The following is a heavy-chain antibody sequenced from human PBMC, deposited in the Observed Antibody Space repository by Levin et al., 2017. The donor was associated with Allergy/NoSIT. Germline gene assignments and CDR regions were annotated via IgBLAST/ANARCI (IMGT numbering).Heavy chain of an antibody. CDR3: AKGWGNNHYYHYYGMDV. V-gene: IGHV3-30*18. D-gene: IGHD1-14*01. CDR2: ISYDGSNK. CDR1: GFTFSSYG. J-gene: IGHJ6*02. Sequence: PGGSLRLSCAASGFTFSSYGMHWVRQAPGKGLEWVAVISYDGSNKYYADSVKGRFTISRDNSKNTLYLQMNSLRAEDTAAYYCAKGWGNNHYYHYYGMDVWGQGTTVTVSS.